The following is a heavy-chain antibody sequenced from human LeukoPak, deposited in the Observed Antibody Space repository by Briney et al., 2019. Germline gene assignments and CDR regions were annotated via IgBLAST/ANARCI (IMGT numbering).Heavy chain of an antibody. J-gene: IGHJ4*02. CDR2: ISGSGDST. CDR3: ASIEDQSIVATIVRDY. V-gene: IGHV3-23*01. Sequence: PGGSLRLSCAASGFTFSNYAMRWVRQAPGKGLEWVSGISGSGDSTYYADSVKGRFTISRDNAKNTLYLQMNSLRAEDTAVYYCASIEDQSIVATIVRDYWGQGTLVTVSS. CDR1: GFTFSNYA. D-gene: IGHD5-12*01.